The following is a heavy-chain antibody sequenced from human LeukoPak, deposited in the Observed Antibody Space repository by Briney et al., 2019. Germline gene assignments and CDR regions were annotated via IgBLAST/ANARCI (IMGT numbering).Heavy chain of an antibody. J-gene: IGHJ4*02. CDR2: INPSGGNT. V-gene: IGHV1-46*01. CDR1: GYTFTNYW. D-gene: IGHD1-26*01. CDR3: ARDIVGATTETFDY. Sequence: ASVKVSCKASGYTFTNYWVHWVRQAPGQGLEWMGVINPSGGNTNYAQKFQGRVTLTRDTSARTVYMELSSLRSEDTAFYYCARDIVGATTETFDYWGQGTLVTVSS.